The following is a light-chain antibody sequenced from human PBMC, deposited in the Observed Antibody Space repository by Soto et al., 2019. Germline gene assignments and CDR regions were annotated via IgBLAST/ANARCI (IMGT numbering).Light chain of an antibody. J-gene: IGLJ2*01. V-gene: IGLV1-47*01. CDR1: SSNIGSNY. CDR2: RNN. CDR3: AAWDDSLSGTV. Sequence: QSVLTQPPSASGTPGQRVTISCSGSSSNIGSNYVYWYQQLPGTAPKLLIYRNNQRPSGVPDRFSGSKSGTSASLAISGLRSEDEADYYCAAWDDSLSGTVFGGGTKVTV.